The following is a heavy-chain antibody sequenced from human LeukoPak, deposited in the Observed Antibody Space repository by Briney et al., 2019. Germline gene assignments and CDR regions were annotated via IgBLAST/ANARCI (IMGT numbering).Heavy chain of an antibody. CDR1: GGSISSYY. V-gene: IGHV4-59*01. J-gene: IGHJ3*02. D-gene: IGHD2-15*01. CDR2: IYYSGST. Sequence: SETLXLTCTVSGGSISSYYWSWIRQPPGKGLEWIGYIYYSGSTNYNPSLKSRVTISVDTSKNQFSLKLSSVTAADTAVYYCARAYSTDVFDIWGQGTMVTVSS. CDR3: ARAYSTDVFDI.